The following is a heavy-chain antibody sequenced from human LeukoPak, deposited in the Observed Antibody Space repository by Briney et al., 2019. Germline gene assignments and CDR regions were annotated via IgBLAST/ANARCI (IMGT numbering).Heavy chain of an antibody. CDR2: INPNSGGT. V-gene: IGHV1-2*02. D-gene: IGHD5-18*01. CDR3: AREQTDTATADTNAY. J-gene: IGHJ4*02. Sequence: ASVKVSCKASGYTFTGYYMHLVRQAPGQGLEWMGWINPNSGGTNYAQKFQGRVTMTRDTSISTAYMELSSLRSEDTAVYYCAREQTDTATADTNAYWGQGSLVTVSS. CDR1: GYTFTGYY.